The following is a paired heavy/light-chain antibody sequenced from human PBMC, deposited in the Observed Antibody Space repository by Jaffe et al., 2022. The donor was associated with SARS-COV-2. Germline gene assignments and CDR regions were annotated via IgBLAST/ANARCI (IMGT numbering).Light chain of an antibody. J-gene: IGLJ2*01. CDR3: AAWDDSLSGVV. CDR1: SSNIGSNY. V-gene: IGLV1-47*01. Sequence: QSVLTQPPSVSGTPGQRVTISCSGSSSNIGSNYVYWYQQLPGTAPKLLIYRNDQRPSGVPDRFSGSKSGASASLAISGLRSEDEAYYYCAAWDDSLSGVVFGGGTKLTVL. CDR2: RND.
Heavy chain of an antibody. J-gene: IGHJ4*02. Sequence: EVQLVESGGGLVQPGRSLRLSCAASGFTFDDYAMHWVRQPPGKGLEWVSGITWNSGSIGYADSVKGRFTISRDNAKDSLYLQMNSLRAEDTAFYYCAKDKYGDYNSDSGLFDYWGQGTLVTVSS. CDR2: ITWNSGSI. V-gene: IGHV3-9*01. CDR1: GFTFDDYA. CDR3: AKDKYGDYNSDSGLFDY. D-gene: IGHD4-17*01.